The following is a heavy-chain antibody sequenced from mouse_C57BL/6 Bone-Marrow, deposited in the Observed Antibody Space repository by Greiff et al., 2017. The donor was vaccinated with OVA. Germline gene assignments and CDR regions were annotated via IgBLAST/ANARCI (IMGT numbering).Heavy chain of an antibody. CDR1: GYSITSGYD. J-gene: IGHJ2*01. V-gene: IGHV3-1*01. Sequence: EVKLEESGPGMVKPSQSLSLTCTVTGYSITSGYDWHWIRHFPGNKLEWMGYISYSGSTNYNPSLKSRISITLDTSKNHFFLKLNSVTTEDTATYYCARAYYSNYDYWGQGTTLTVSS. CDR3: ARAYYSNYDY. D-gene: IGHD2-5*01. CDR2: ISYSGST.